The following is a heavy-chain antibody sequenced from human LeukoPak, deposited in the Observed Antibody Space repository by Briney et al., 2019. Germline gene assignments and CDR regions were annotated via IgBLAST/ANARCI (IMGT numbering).Heavy chain of an antibody. J-gene: IGHJ4*02. CDR1: GYTFSSYG. Sequence: SVKVSCKASGYTFSSYGISWVRQAPGQGLEWMGGIIPIFGTANYAQKFQGRVTITADESTSTAYMELSSLRSEDTAVYYCARERDDWYGSFFDYWGQGTLVTVSS. V-gene: IGHV1-69*13. CDR2: IIPIFGTA. CDR3: ARERDDWYGSFFDY. D-gene: IGHD3-10*01.